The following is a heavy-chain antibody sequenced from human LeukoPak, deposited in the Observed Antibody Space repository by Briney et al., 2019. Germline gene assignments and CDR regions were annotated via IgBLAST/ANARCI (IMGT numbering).Heavy chain of an antibody. V-gene: IGHV1-2*02. CDR3: ARSIAAARTTQAAFDI. CDR2: INPNSGGT. CDR1: GYAFIYYY. Sequence: ASVKVSCKASGYAFIYYYMHWVRQAPGQGLEWMGWINPNSGGTNYAQEFQGRVTLTRDTSISTAYMELSRLRSDDTAVYYCARSIAAARTTQAAFDIWGQGTMVTVSS. J-gene: IGHJ3*02. D-gene: IGHD6-13*01.